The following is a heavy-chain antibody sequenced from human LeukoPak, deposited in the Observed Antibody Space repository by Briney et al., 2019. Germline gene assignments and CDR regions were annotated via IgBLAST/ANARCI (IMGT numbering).Heavy chain of an antibody. J-gene: IGHJ3*02. CDR1: GFTFSSYA. V-gene: IGHV4-38-2*01. CDR2: IYYSGTT. D-gene: IGHD1-26*01. Sequence: PGGSLRLSCAASGFTFSSYAMSWVRQAPGKGLEWIGNIYYSGTTYYNPSLKSRVTISVDTSKKQFSLKLSSVTAADTAVYYCASGGRLGGAFDIWGQGTMVTVSS. CDR3: ASGGRLGGAFDI.